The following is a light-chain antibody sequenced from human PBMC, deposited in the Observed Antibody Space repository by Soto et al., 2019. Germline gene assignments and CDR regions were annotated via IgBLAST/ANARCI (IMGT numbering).Light chain of an antibody. CDR2: DAS. CDR1: QSVSSY. V-gene: IGKV3-11*01. J-gene: IGKJ3*01. Sequence: EIVLTQSPATLSLSPGGATLSCRASQSVSSYLAWYQQKPGQDPRLLIYDASNRAPGIPARFSGSGSGADCTLSISSLEPEDFAVYYCKLRSNWPPLFTFGPGTKVDIK. CDR3: KLRSNWPPLFT.